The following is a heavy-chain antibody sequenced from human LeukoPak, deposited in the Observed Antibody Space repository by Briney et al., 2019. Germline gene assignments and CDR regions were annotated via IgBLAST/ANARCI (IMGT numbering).Heavy chain of an antibody. CDR2: ISAYNGNT. V-gene: IGHV1-18*01. CDR1: GYTFTSYG. J-gene: IGHJ6*03. Sequence: VSVKVSCTSSGYTFTSYGISWVRQAPGQGLEWMGWISAYNGNTNYEHKLQGRVTMTTDKSTNTAYLEVRSLRSHDTAVDYLVSGAYCGGDCYSGVLPNYYSYMDVWGKGTTVTVSS. D-gene: IGHD2-21*02. CDR3: VSGAYCGGDCYSGVLPNYYSYMDV.